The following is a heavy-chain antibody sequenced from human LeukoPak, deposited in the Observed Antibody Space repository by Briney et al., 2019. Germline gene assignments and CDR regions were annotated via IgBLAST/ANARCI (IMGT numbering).Heavy chain of an antibody. J-gene: IGHJ4*02. Sequence: GGSLRLSCAASGFTFSSYGMHWVRQAPGKGLEWVSVIYSGGSTYYADSVKGRFTISRDNSKNTLYLQMNSLRAEDTAVYYCARAAAGTTYHYWGQGTLVTVSS. D-gene: IGHD4-17*01. CDR1: GFTFSSYG. CDR2: IYSGGST. CDR3: ARAAAGTTYHY. V-gene: IGHV3-53*01.